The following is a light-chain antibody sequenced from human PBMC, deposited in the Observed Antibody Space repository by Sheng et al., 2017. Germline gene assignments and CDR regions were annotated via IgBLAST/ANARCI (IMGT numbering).Light chain of an antibody. Sequence: QSALTQPPSASGSPRQSVTISCTGTSSDIGAYNSVSWYQQHPGKAPKLMIYEVSKRPSGVPDRFSGSKSGNRASLTISGLQAEDEADYYCTSYTTYRTWVFGGGTKLTVL. CDR3: TSYTTYRTWV. V-gene: IGLV2-8*01. CDR2: EVS. J-gene: IGLJ3*02. CDR1: SSDIGAYNS.